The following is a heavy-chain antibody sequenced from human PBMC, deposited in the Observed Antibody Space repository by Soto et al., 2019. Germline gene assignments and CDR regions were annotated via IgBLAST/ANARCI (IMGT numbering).Heavy chain of an antibody. D-gene: IGHD6-6*01. Sequence: GSLVKVSCKASGGTFSSYTISWVRQAPGQGLEWMGRIIPILGIANYAQKFQGRVTITADKSTSTAYMELSSLRSEDTAVYYCARDMSSSYWYFDLWGRGTLVTVSS. V-gene: IGHV1-69*04. CDR3: ARDMSSSYWYFDL. CDR1: GGTFSSYT. CDR2: IIPILGIA. J-gene: IGHJ2*01.